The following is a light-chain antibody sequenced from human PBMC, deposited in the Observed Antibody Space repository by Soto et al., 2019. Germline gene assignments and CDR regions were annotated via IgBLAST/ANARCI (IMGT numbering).Light chain of an antibody. V-gene: IGKV3-15*01. Sequence: ILLTQSPVTLSLPPGERATLSCRASQSVSSNLAWYQQKPGQAPRLLIYGASTRATGIPARFSGSGSGTEFTLTISSLQSEDFAVYYCQQYNNWPPITFGQGTRLENK. J-gene: IGKJ5*01. CDR1: QSVSSN. CDR3: QQYNNWPPIT. CDR2: GAS.